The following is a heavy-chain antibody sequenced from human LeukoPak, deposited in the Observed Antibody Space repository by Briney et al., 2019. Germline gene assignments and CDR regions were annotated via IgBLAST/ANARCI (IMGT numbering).Heavy chain of an antibody. V-gene: IGHV3-48*03. D-gene: IGHD3-10*02. Sequence: PWGSLRLSCAASGFTFSSYEMNWVRQAPGKGLEWVSYISSSGSTIYYADSVKGRFTISRDKAKNSLYLQMNSLRAEDTAVYYCAELGITMIGGVWGKGTTVTISS. CDR1: GFTFSSYE. J-gene: IGHJ6*04. CDR2: ISSSGSTI. CDR3: AELGITMIGGV.